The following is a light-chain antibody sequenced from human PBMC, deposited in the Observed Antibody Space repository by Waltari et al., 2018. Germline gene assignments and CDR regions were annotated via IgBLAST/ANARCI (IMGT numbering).Light chain of an antibody. CDR2: QDS. V-gene: IGLV3-1*01. Sequence: SYVLPHPPSVSVCPGQTATITCSGDKLVDNYACWYQQKPGPSPVLVIYQDSKRPSGIPERFSGSNSGNTATLTISGTQAMDGADYYCQAWDSSTVVFGGGTKLTVL. CDR3: QAWDSSTVV. CDR1: KLVDNY. J-gene: IGLJ2*01.